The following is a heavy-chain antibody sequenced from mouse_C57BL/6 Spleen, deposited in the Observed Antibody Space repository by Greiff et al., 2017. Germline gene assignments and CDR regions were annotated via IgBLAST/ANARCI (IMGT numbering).Heavy chain of an antibody. CDR3: ARGVGDGYYEDY. CDR1: GYSITSGYY. D-gene: IGHD2-3*01. Sequence: EVKLMESGPGLVKPSQSLSLTCSVTGYSITSGYYWNWIRQFPGNKLEWMGYISYDGSNNYNPSLKNRISITRDTSKNQFFLKLNSVTTEHTATYYCARGVGDGYYEDYWGQGTTLTVSS. V-gene: IGHV3-6*01. J-gene: IGHJ2*01. CDR2: ISYDGSN.